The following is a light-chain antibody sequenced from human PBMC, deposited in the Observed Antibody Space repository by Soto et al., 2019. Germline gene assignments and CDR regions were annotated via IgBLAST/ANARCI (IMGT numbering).Light chain of an antibody. CDR2: EVT. Sequence: QSVLTQPPSASGSPGQSVTISCTGTSNDVGGYNYVSWYQQHPGRAPKLIIYEVTQRPSGVPDRFSGSKSGNTASLTVSGLQAEDEADYYCNSYAGGNSTYVFGTGTKLTVL. J-gene: IGLJ1*01. CDR1: SNDVGGYNY. V-gene: IGLV2-8*01. CDR3: NSYAGGNSTYV.